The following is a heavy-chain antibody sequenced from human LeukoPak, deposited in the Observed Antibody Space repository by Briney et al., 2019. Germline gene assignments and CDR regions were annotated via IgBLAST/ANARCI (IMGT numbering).Heavy chain of an antibody. V-gene: IGHV4-31*03. CDR1: GGSISSGGYY. J-gene: IGHJ4*02. D-gene: IGHD3-22*01. CDR3: ARDTYYYDSSGYSSPGGYFDY. Sequence: PSETLPLTCTVSGGSISSGGYYWSWIRQHPGKGLEWIGYIYYSGSTYYNPSLKSRVTISVDTSKNQFSLKLSSVTAADTAVYYCARDTYYYDSSGYSSPGGYFDYWGQGTLVTVSS. CDR2: IYYSGST.